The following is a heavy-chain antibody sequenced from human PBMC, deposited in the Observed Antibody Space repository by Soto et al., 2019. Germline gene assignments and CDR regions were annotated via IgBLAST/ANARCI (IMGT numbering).Heavy chain of an antibody. CDR1: GGPITSGGYS. CDR3: ARDYYGMDV. CDR2: TYQSGSA. V-gene: IGHV4-30-2*06. J-gene: IGHJ6*02. Sequence: LSLTCTVSGGPITSGGYSWTWIRQSPGKGLEWIGYTYQSGSAYYNPSLKSRVTISVDRSKNQFSLNLTSVTAADTAVYYCARDYYGMDVWGQGISVTV.